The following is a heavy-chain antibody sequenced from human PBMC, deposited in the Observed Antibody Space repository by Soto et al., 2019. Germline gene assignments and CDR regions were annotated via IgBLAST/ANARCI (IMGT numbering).Heavy chain of an antibody. CDR3: ARAAPHIAVAGYSFDY. D-gene: IGHD6-19*01. J-gene: IGHJ4*02. Sequence: PSETLSLTCTVSGGSTSSYYWSWIRQPPGKGLEWIGYIYYSGSTNYNPSLKSRVTISVDTSKNQFSLKLSSVTAADTAVYYCARAAPHIAVAGYSFDYWGQGTLVTVSS. CDR1: GGSTSSYY. CDR2: IYYSGST. V-gene: IGHV4-59*01.